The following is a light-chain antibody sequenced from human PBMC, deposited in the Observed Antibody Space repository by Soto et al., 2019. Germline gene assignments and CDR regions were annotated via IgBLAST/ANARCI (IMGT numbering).Light chain of an antibody. CDR3: QQHNTWPIT. CDR2: DAS. J-gene: IGKJ5*01. V-gene: IGKV3-11*01. CDR1: QSVSSY. Sequence: ETVLTKSPSTLSLFAGDRATLSCRASQSVSSYLAWYQQKPGQAPRLLIYDASNRATGIPARFSGSGSGTDFTLTISSLEPEDFAVYSCQQHNTWPITFGQGTRLEIK.